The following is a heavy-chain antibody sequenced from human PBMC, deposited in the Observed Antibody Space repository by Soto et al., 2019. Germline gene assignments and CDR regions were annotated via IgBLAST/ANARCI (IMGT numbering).Heavy chain of an antibody. V-gene: IGHV3-23*01. CDR2: ISGSGGST. CDR3: AKSLYSSGWDYYYYMDV. Sequence: EVQLLESGGGLVQPGGSLRLSCAASGFTFSSYAMSWVRQAPGKGLEWVSAISGSGGSTYYADSVKGRFTISRDNSKKTLYLQMNSLRAEDTAVYYCAKSLYSSGWDYYYYMDVWGKGTTVTVSS. J-gene: IGHJ6*03. D-gene: IGHD6-19*01. CDR1: GFTFSSYA.